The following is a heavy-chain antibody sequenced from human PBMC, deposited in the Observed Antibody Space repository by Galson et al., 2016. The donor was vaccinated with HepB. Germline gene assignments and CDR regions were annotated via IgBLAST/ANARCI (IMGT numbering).Heavy chain of an antibody. D-gene: IGHD3-10*01. Sequence: SLRLSCAVSGFTFSSFSMNWVRQAPGKGLEWVANIKQDGSEEYYVDSVKGRFTISRDNAKNSMYLQMNSLRAEDTAVYYCARKGGIYSPWGYWGQGTLVTVSS. CDR3: ARKGGIYSPWGY. CDR2: IKQDGSEE. V-gene: IGHV3-7*03. J-gene: IGHJ4*02. CDR1: GFTFSSFS.